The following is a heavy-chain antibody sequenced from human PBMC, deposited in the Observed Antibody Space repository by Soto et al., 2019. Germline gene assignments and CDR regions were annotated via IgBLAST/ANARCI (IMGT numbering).Heavy chain of an antibody. J-gene: IGHJ4*02. CDR2: IYYSGST. CDR1: GGSISSGGYY. Sequence: PSETLSLTCTVSGGSISSGGYYWSWIRQHPGKGLEWIGYIYYSGSTYYNPSLKSRVTISVDTSKNQFPLKLSSVTAADTAVYYCARALEMATISAFDYWGQGTLVTVSS. CDR3: ARALEMATISAFDY. V-gene: IGHV4-31*03. D-gene: IGHD5-12*01.